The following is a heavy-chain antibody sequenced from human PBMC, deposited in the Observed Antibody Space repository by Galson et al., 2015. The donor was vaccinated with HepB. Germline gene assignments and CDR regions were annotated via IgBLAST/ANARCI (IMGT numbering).Heavy chain of an antibody. CDR1: GGTFSSYA. V-gene: IGHV1-69*01. J-gene: IGHJ5*02. Sequence: SCKASGGTFSSYAISWVRQAPGQGLEWMGGIIPIFGTANYAQKFQGRVTITADESTSTAYMELSSLRSEDTAVYYCANLYYYDSSGYYNNWFDPWGQGTLVTVSS. CDR2: IIPIFGTA. D-gene: IGHD3-22*01. CDR3: ANLYYYDSSGYYNNWFDP.